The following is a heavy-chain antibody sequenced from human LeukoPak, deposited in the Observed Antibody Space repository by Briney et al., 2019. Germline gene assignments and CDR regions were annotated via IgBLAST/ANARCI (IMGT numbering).Heavy chain of an antibody. V-gene: IGHV4-38-2*02. CDR1: GYSISSGYY. CDR3: ASSGWYLYYFDY. J-gene: IGHJ4*02. Sequence: PSETLSLTCTVSGYSISSGYYWGWIRQPPGKGLEWIGSIYHSGSTYYNPSLNSRVTISVDTSKNQFSLKLSSVTAADTAVYYCASSGWYLYYFDYWGQGTLVTVSS. D-gene: IGHD6-19*01. CDR2: IYHSGST.